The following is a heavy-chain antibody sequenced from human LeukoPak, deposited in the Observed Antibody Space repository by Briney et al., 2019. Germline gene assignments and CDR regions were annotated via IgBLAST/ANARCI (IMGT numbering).Heavy chain of an antibody. V-gene: IGHV3-30*02. CDR1: GFTFSHHG. Sequence: GGSLRLSCAASGFTFSHHGMHWVRQAPGKGLEWVAFIRNDGSNHYYADSVKGRFTISRDNSRNTLYLQMNSLRVEDTAVYYCAKLLSGSYVIFDAFNVWGQGTMVTVSS. CDR2: IRNDGSNH. D-gene: IGHD3-16*01. J-gene: IGHJ3*01. CDR3: AKLLSGSYVIFDAFNV.